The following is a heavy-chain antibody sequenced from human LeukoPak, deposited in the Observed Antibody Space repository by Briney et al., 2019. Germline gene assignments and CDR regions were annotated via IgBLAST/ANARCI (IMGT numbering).Heavy chain of an antibody. CDR1: GDTFSSCV. Sequence: SEKVSCKASGDTFSSCVISWVRQAPGQGLEWMGGVIPIFGTPNYAQKFQGRVTITTDESTSTAYMELSSLRSEDTAVYYCAKGGCSSTTSYYYYYYMDVWGKGTTVTVSS. V-gene: IGHV1-69*05. J-gene: IGHJ6*03. D-gene: IGHD2-2*01. CDR3: AKGGCSSTTSYYYYYYMDV. CDR2: VIPIFGTP.